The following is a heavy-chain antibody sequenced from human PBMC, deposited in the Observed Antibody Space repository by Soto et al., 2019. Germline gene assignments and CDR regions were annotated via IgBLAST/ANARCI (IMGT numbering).Heavy chain of an antibody. D-gene: IGHD3-16*01. CDR3: ARDRVAGIWGDAFDI. J-gene: IGHJ3*02. V-gene: IGHV1-18*04. CDR2: INPYNANT. Sequence: SGKVWCKTSGYTFTNHGINWVRQAPVQGLEWMGWINPYNANTNYAQKLQGRVTMTTDTSTSTAYMDLRSLTSDDTAVYYCARDRVAGIWGDAFDIWGQGTTVTV. CDR1: GYTFTNHG.